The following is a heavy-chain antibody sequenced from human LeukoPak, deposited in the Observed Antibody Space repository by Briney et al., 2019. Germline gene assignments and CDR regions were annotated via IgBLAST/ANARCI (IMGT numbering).Heavy chain of an antibody. CDR3: VRVYRSGWNYYFDY. D-gene: IGHD6-19*01. J-gene: IGHJ4*02. CDR1: GGSFSGYF. V-gene: IGHV4-34*01. Sequence: PSETLSLTCAVYGGSFSGYFWSWIRQSPGMELEWIGEISHSGSTNYNPSLKGRVTLSVDTSKNQFSLNLNSIIAADTAVYYCVRVYRSGWNYYFDYWGQGTLVTVSS. CDR2: ISHSGST.